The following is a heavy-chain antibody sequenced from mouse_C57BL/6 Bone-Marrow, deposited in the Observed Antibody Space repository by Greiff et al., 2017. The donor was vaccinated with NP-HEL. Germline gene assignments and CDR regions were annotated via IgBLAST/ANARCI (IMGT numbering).Heavy chain of an antibody. CDR2: IHPNSGST. CDR3: AREGYYDYDFAWFAY. J-gene: IGHJ3*01. Sequence: QVQLQQPGAELVKPGASVKLSCKASGYTFTSYWMHWVKQRPGQGLEWIGMIHPNSGSTNYNEKFKSKATLTVDKSSNTAYMQLSSLTSEDSAVYYCAREGYYDYDFAWFAYWGQGTLVTVSA. V-gene: IGHV1-64*01. D-gene: IGHD2-4*01. CDR1: GYTFTSYW.